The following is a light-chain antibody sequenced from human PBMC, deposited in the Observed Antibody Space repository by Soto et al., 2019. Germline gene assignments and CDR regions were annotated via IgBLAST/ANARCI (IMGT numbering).Light chain of an antibody. CDR1: QSISIW. CDR3: QQCYSYPWT. Sequence: DIQMTQSPSTLSASVGDRVTITCRASQSISIWLAWYQQKPGKAPNLLIYKASNLESGVPSRFSGSGSGTEFTLTISSLQPDHFATYYCQQCYSYPWTFGQGTKVQIK. V-gene: IGKV1-5*03. CDR2: KAS. J-gene: IGKJ1*01.